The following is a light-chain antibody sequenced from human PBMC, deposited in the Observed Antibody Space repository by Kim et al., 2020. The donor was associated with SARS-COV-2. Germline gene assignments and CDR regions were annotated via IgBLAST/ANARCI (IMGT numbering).Light chain of an antibody. CDR2: KDD. CDR1: NIGGTH. CDR3: QVWDSNTVV. V-gene: IGLV3-9*01. Sequence: SSELTQPLSVSVALGQTATITCGGDNIGGTHVHWYQQKPGQAPILVIYKDDNRPSGIPERFSGSNSGNTATLTISGAQPGDETDYYCQVWDSNTVVFGGG. J-gene: IGLJ2*01.